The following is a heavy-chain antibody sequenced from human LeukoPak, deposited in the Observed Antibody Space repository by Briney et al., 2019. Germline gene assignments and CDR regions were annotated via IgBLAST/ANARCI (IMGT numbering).Heavy chain of an antibody. CDR2: IYTSGST. V-gene: IGHV4-61*02. D-gene: IGHD1-26*01. CDR1: GGSISSGSYY. Sequence: SETLSLTCTVSGGSISSGSYYWSWIRQPAGKGLEWIGRIYTSGSTNYNPSLKSRVTISVDTSKNQFSLKLSSVTAADTAVYYRAREGRYPDYWGQGTLVTVSS. J-gene: IGHJ4*02. CDR3: AREGRYPDY.